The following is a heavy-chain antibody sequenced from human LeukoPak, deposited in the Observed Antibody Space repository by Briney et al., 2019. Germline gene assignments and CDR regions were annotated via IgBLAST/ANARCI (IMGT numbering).Heavy chain of an antibody. CDR2: INPNSGGT. Sequence: ASVKVSCKASGYTFTGYYMHWVRQAPGQGLEGMGGINPNSGGTNYAQKFQGRVTMTRDTSISTAYMELSRLRSDDTAVYYCARGNYYDSSGYYPEAFDIWGQGTMVTVSS. CDR3: ARGNYYDSSGYYPEAFDI. CDR1: GYTFTGYY. J-gene: IGHJ3*02. D-gene: IGHD3-22*01. V-gene: IGHV1-2*02.